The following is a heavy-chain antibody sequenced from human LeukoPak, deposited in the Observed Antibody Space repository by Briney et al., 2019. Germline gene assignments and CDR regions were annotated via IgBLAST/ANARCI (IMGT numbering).Heavy chain of an antibody. Sequence: NASETLSFTCTVSGASVSSASYWTWIRQPPGKGVEWIAHIYNGVNTNYNPSLKSRVTISVDTSKNQFSLRLNSVTAADTAVYYCARSRAFNSGAFDPWGQGSLVTVSS. V-gene: IGHV4-61*01. CDR3: ARSRAFNSGAFDP. J-gene: IGHJ5*02. CDR1: GASVSSASY. D-gene: IGHD1-26*01. CDR2: IYNGVNT.